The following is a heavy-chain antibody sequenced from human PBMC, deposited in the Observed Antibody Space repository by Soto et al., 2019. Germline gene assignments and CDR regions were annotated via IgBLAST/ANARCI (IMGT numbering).Heavy chain of an antibody. D-gene: IGHD2-2*01. J-gene: IGHJ4*02. V-gene: IGHV1-69*13. CDR1: GGTFSSYA. CDR2: IIPIFGTA. Sequence: SVKVSCKASGGTFSSYAISWVRQAPGQGLEWMGGIIPIFGTANYAQKFQGRVTITADESTSTAYMELSSLRSEDTAEYYCARQEDIVLVPAAPFDYWGQGTLVTAPQ. CDR3: ARQEDIVLVPAAPFDY.